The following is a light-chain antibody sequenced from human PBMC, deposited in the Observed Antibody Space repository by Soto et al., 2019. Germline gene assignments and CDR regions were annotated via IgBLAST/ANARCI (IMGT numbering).Light chain of an antibody. CDR2: GAS. V-gene: IGKV3-20*01. CDR1: QSVTNSE. J-gene: IGKJ1*01. CDR3: QQHGAT. Sequence: EIVLTQSPGTLSLSPGERATLSCKVSQSVTNSELAWYQQRPGQAPRLLIYGASSRATGIPDRFTGGGSGTDFTLTISRLEPEDSAVYYCQQHGATFGQGTKVEIK.